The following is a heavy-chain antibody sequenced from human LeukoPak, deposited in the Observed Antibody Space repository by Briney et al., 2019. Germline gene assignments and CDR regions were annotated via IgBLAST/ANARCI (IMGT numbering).Heavy chain of an antibody. CDR3: ARDLYSSSWLNYFDY. Sequence: SETLSLTCAVYGGSFSGYYWSWIRQPPGMGLEWIGQIYHSGNSKYNGSLKSRVTISVDTSKNQFSLKLNSVTAADTAVYYCARDLYSSSWLNYFDYWGQGTLVTVSS. D-gene: IGHD6-13*01. V-gene: IGHV4-34*01. CDR2: IYHSGNS. CDR1: GGSFSGYY. J-gene: IGHJ4*02.